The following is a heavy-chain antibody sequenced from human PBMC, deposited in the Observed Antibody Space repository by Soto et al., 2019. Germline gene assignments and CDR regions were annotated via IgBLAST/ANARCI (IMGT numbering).Heavy chain of an antibody. Sequence: VQLLESGGDLLQPGGSLRLSCAASGFTLSSSSMSWVRQAPGKGLEWVSSIGGSVDSTYLAEYVKGRFTISRDNSKNTLYPQMNSLRGEYTAVYYCAKSTMAARPAHYFDNWGQGPLVNVSS. J-gene: IGHJ4*02. CDR2: IGGSVDST. CDR3: AKSTMAARPAHYFDN. CDR1: GFTLSSSS. V-gene: IGHV3-23*01. D-gene: IGHD6-6*01.